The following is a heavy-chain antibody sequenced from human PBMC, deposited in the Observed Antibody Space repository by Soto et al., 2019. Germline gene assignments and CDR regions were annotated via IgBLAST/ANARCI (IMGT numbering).Heavy chain of an antibody. D-gene: IGHD2-2*01. V-gene: IGHV3-21*01. CDR1: GFTFSSYS. CDR3: ARDGDIVVVPAASPGYYYYYYMDV. J-gene: IGHJ6*03. CDR2: ISSSSSYI. Sequence: LSLTCAASGFTFSSYSMNWVRQAPGKGLEWVSSISSSSSYIYYADSVKGRFTISRDNAKNSLYLQMNSLRAEDTAVYYCARDGDIVVVPAASPGYYYYYYMDVWGKGTTVTVSS.